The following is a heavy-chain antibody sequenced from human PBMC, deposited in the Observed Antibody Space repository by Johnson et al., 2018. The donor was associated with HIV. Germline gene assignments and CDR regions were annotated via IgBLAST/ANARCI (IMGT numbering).Heavy chain of an antibody. CDR3: AKSKDCSGGSCPDAFDI. CDR2: IWYDGSDK. D-gene: IGHD2-15*01. V-gene: IGHV3-33*06. Sequence: QVQLVESGGGVVQPGRSLRLSCAASGFTFSSFGMHWVRQAPGTGLEWVAVIWYDGSDKYYADSVKGRFTISRDNSKNTLYLQMNSLRAEDTAVYYCAKSKDCSGGSCPDAFDIWGQGTMLIVSS. J-gene: IGHJ3*02. CDR1: GFTFSSFG.